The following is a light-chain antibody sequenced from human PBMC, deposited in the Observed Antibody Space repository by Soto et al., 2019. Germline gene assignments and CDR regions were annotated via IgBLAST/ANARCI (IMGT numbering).Light chain of an antibody. J-gene: IGLJ1*01. CDR3: CSYAYSSTYV. CDR1: SSDVGSYNL. V-gene: IGLV2-23*01. Sequence: QPVLTQPASVSGSPGQSITISCTGTSSDVGSYNLVSWYQQHPGKAPKLMIYEDSKRPSGVSNRFSGSKSGNTASLTISGLQTEDEADYYCCSYAYSSTYVFGTGTKLTVL. CDR2: EDS.